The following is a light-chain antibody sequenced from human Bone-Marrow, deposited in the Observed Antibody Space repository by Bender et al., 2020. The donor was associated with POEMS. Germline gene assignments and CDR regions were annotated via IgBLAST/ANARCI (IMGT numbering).Light chain of an antibody. J-gene: IGLJ3*02. CDR1: SSNIGAHA. CDR2: SSH. Sequence: QSVLTQPPSASGTPGQRVTISCSGGSSNIGAHAVNWYQHLPGTAPKLLIYSSHRRPSEFPDRFSGSRSGTSASLAIGGLQAEDEAAYYCSSYTSSGTNVVFGGGTKLTVL. CDR3: SSYTSSGTNVV. V-gene: IGLV1-44*01.